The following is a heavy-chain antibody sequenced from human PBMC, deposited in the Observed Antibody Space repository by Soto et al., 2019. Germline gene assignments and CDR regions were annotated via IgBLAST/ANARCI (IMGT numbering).Heavy chain of an antibody. J-gene: IGHJ3*02. V-gene: IGHV4-4*07. CDR2: MYVTGTT. D-gene: IGHD5-12*01. CDR3: ARDGGYTGYEEGNPFDI. CDR1: GGSISHHY. Sequence: SETLSLTCTVAGGSISHHYWSWIRQPAGTRLEWIGRMYVTGTTNYNPSLKNRVSMSIDTSKNQFSLKLSSVTAADTAVYYCARDGGYTGYEEGNPFDIWGQGTMVTVSS.